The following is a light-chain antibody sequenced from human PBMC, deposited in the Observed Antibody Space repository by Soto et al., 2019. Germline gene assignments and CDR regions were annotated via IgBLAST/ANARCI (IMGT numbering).Light chain of an antibody. CDR1: SSDIGGYNY. V-gene: IGLV2-8*01. CDR2: EVN. J-gene: IGLJ2*01. CDR3: SSYGGSNNFVV. Sequence: QSALTQPPSASGSPGQSVTIFCTGTSSDIGGYNYVSWYQQHPGNAPKLIISEVNKRPSGVTDRFSGSKSGSTASLTVSGLQPEDEADYYCSSYGGSNNFVVFGGGTKLTVL.